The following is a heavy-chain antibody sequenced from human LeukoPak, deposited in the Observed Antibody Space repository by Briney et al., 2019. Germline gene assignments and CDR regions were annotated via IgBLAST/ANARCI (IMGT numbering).Heavy chain of an antibody. CDR3: ARVLYILYIAAAATGAFDI. V-gene: IGHV1-69*13. J-gene: IGHJ3*02. D-gene: IGHD6-13*01. CDR2: IIPIFGTA. Sequence: SVKVSCKASGGTFSSYAISWVRQAPGQGLEWMGGIIPIFGTANYAQKFQGRVTITADESTSTAYMELSSLRSEDTAVYYCARVLYILYIAAAATGAFDIWGQGTMVTVSS. CDR1: GGTFSSYA.